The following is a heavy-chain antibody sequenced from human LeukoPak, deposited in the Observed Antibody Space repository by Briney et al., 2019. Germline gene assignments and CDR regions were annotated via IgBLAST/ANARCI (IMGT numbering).Heavy chain of an antibody. CDR3: ARQRADYYYYYIDV. CDR1: GGSISSSNYY. CDR2: IYYSETT. Sequence: SETLSLTCTASGGSISSSNYYWDWIRQPPGKGLEWIGSIYYSETTYDNPSLKSRVTMSIDTSKNQFSLKLSSVTAADSAVYYCARQRADYYYYYIDVWGKGTTVTVS. J-gene: IGHJ6*03. V-gene: IGHV4-39*01.